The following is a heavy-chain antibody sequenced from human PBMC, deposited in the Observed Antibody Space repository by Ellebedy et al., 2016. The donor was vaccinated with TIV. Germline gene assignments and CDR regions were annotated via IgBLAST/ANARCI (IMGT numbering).Heavy chain of an antibody. CDR3: AKGLTGNRGGWGWYFDL. J-gene: IGHJ2*01. D-gene: IGHD1-20*01. CDR2: ITSAGVGT. CDR1: GFTLSSYG. Sequence: PGGSLRLSCAASGFTLSSYGMNLVRQAPGKGLEWVSGITSAGVGTYNTASVKGRFTISRDNSKNTLFLQMSSLRVEDTAVYYCAKGLTGNRGGWGWYFDLWGRGTLVTVSS. V-gene: IGHV3-23*01.